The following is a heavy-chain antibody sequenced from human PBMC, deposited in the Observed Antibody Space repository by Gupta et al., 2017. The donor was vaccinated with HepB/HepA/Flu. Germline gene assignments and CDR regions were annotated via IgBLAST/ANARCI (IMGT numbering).Heavy chain of an antibody. CDR3: ARETDGWSNYIFALDY. V-gene: IGHV3-21*01. Sequence: EVQLVESGGGLVKPGESLRLSCAASEFIFSSYTMNWVRQAPGKGLEWVSSISSRRSNSIYYADSVKGRFTISRDNAENSLYLQMNSLTAEDTAVYYCARETDGWSNYIFALDYWGQGTLVTVSS. J-gene: IGHJ4*02. D-gene: IGHD4-11*01. CDR2: ISSRRSNSI. CDR1: EFIFSSYT.